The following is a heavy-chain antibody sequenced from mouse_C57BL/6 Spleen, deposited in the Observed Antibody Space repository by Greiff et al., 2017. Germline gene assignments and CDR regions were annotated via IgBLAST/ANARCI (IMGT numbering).Heavy chain of an antibody. J-gene: IGHJ4*01. CDR3: TRRLRLDYYAMDY. D-gene: IGHD3-2*02. Sequence: QVQLQQPGAELVRPGASVTLSCKASGYTFTDYEMHWVKQTPVHGLEWIGAIDPETGGTASNQKFKGKAILTADKSSSTAYMELRSLTSEDSAVYYCTRRLRLDYYAMDYWGQGTSVTVSS. V-gene: IGHV1-15*01. CDR2: IDPETGGT. CDR1: GYTFTDYE.